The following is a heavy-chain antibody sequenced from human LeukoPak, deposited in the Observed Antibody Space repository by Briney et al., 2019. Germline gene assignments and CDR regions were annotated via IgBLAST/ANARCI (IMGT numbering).Heavy chain of an antibody. CDR1: GNTLRELP. Sequence: GAPVEVSCKLSGNTLRELPIQWVRQAGGKGLEWMAGFDPENAEIVYAQKFQGRVTMTEDTSTNTAYMELTSLTSDDTALYYCATRGSDFWSGFDYWGQGTQVTVSS. V-gene: IGHV1-24*01. CDR3: ATRGSDFWSGFDY. CDR2: FDPENAEI. J-gene: IGHJ4*02. D-gene: IGHD3-3*01.